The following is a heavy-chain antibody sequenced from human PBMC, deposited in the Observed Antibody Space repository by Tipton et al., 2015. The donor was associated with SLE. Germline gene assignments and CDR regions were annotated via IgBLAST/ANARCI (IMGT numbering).Heavy chain of an antibody. V-gene: IGHV4-34*01. CDR3: ARGQDSSSGGFDP. J-gene: IGHJ5*02. CDR2: INHSGST. D-gene: IGHD6-13*01. Sequence: LRLFCAVYGGSFSGYYWSWIRQPPGKGLEWIGEINHSGSTNYNPSLKSRVTISVDTSKNQFSLKLSSVTAADTAVYYCARGQDSSSGGFDPWGQGTLVTVSS. CDR1: GGSFSGYY.